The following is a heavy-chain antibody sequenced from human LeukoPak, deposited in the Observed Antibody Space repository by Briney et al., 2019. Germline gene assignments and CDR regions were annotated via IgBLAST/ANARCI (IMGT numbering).Heavy chain of an antibody. CDR1: GYTFTSYG. D-gene: IGHD3-9*01. Sequence: GASVKVSCKASGYTFTSYGISWVRQAPGQGLEWMGWISAYNGNTNYAQKLQGRVTMTTDTSTSTAYMELRSLRSDDTAVYYCARDHWFLSSNTWFYYGMDVWGQGTTVTVSS. V-gene: IGHV1-18*01. J-gene: IGHJ6*02. CDR2: ISAYNGNT. CDR3: ARDHWFLSSNTWFYYGMDV.